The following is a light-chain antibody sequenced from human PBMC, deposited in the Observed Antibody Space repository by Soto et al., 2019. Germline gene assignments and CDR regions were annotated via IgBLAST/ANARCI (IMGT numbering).Light chain of an antibody. CDR2: GAS. Sequence: EIVMSLSPATLSVSPGERATLSCRASQSVSSNLAWYQQKAGQAPRLLIYGASTRATGIPARISGSGSGTEFTPTISSLQSEDSEVYYCPQYNDWPRTFGQGTNMEIK. J-gene: IGKJ1*01. CDR1: QSVSSN. CDR3: PQYNDWPRT. V-gene: IGKV3-15*01.